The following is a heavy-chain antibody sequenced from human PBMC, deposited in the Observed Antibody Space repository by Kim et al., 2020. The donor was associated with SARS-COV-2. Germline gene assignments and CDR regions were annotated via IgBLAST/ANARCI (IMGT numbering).Heavy chain of an antibody. D-gene: IGHD3-10*01. CDR3: ATHPGHVRGVIITGGYYFDY. Sequence: GGSLRLSCAASGFTFSSYEMNWVRQAPGKGLEWVSYISSSGSTIYYADSVKGRFTISRDNAKNSLYLQMNSLRAEDTAVYYCATHPGHVRGVIITGGYYFDYWGQGTLVTVSS. V-gene: IGHV3-48*03. J-gene: IGHJ4*02. CDR1: GFTFSSYE. CDR2: ISSSGSTI.